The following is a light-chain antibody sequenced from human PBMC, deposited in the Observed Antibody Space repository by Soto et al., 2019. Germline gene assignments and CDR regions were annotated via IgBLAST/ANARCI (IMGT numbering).Light chain of an antibody. CDR1: SSNIGSNY. CDR2: RNN. CDR3: AAWDDSLSVL. V-gene: IGLV1-47*01. Sequence: VLTQPPSASGTPGQRVTISCSGSSSNIGSNYVYWYQQLPGTAPKLLIYRNNQRPSGVPDRFSGSKSGTSASLAISGLRSEDEADYYCAAWDDSLSVLFGTGTKVTVL. J-gene: IGLJ1*01.